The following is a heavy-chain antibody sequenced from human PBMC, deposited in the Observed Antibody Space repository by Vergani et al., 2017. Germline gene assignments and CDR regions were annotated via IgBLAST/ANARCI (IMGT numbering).Heavy chain of an antibody. Sequence: QVQLQESGPGLVKPSQTLSLTCTVSGGSISSGGYYWSWIRQHPGKGLEWIGYIYYSGSTNYNPSLKSRVTISVDTSKNQFSLKLSSVTAADTAVYYCARDRLGYSSSWYLLDYWGQGTLVTVSS. V-gene: IGHV4-61*08. CDR2: IYYSGST. CDR1: GGSISSGGYY. D-gene: IGHD6-13*01. J-gene: IGHJ4*02. CDR3: ARDRLGYSSSWYLLDY.